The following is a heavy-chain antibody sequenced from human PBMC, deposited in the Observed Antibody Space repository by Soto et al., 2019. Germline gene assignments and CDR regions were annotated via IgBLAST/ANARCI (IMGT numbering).Heavy chain of an antibody. CDR1: GGSISSSSYY. CDR2: IYYSGST. Sequence: PSETLSLTCTVSGGSISSSSYYWGWIRQPPGKGLEWIGSIYYSGSTYYNTSLKSRVTISVDTSKSQFSLKLSSVTAADTAVYYCASYYYDSSGYPPSDAFDIWGQGTMVTVSS. CDR3: ASYYYDSSGYPPSDAFDI. V-gene: IGHV4-39*01. D-gene: IGHD3-22*01. J-gene: IGHJ3*02.